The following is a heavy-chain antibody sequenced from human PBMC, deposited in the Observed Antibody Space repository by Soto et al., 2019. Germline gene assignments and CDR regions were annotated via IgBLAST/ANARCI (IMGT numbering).Heavy chain of an antibody. Sequence: SVKVSCKASGGTFGSDAITWVRQARGQGLEWVGRIIPIFGTTNYAQNLQGRVTISADKSTLTSYMELHSLTSDDTALYYCARDRTDSGYYTNWLDPWGQGTQVTVSS. CDR3: ARDRTDSGYYTNWLDP. CDR1: GGTFGSDA. J-gene: IGHJ5*02. D-gene: IGHD3-22*01. V-gene: IGHV1-69*06. CDR2: IIPIFGTT.